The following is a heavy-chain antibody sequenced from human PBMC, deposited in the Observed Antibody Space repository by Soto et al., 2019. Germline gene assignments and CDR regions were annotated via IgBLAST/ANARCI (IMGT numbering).Heavy chain of an antibody. J-gene: IGHJ4*02. CDR2: INQDGSVK. V-gene: IGHV3-7*03. CDR1: GFALSPYW. D-gene: IGHD1-1*01. CDR3: ARLTEAVTTFVY. Sequence: EVHLVESGGGLVQPGGSLRLSCEASGFALSPYWMSWVRQAPGKGLEWVANINQDGSVKHYVDSVRGRFTVSRDNAKNSLFLQMNSLSAEDTAVYFCARLTEAVTTFVYWGQGTPVTVSS.